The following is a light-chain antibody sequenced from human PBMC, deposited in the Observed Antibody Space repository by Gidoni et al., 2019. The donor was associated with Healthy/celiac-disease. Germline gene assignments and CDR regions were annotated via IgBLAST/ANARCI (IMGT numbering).Light chain of an antibody. J-gene: IGLJ1*01. CDR1: NVGSKS. CDR2: DDS. Sequence: SYVLNQPPSVPVPPGQTARITCGGNNVGSKSVHWYQQKPGQSPVLVVYDDSDRPSGIPERFSGSNSGNTATLTISRVEAGDEADYYCQVWDVSSDHYVFGTGTKVTVL. CDR3: QVWDVSSDHYV. V-gene: IGLV3-21*02.